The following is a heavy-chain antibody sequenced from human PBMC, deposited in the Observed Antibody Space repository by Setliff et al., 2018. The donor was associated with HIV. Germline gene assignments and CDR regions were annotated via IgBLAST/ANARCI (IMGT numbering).Heavy chain of an antibody. Sequence: PSETLSLTCTVSGFSISSDYYGGWIRQPPGKGLEWIGSIYHSGSTYYNPSLQSRVTMAVDPSKNQFSLKLSSVTAADTAVYYCARSRGTQQEEYYFDYWGPGTLVTVSS. V-gene: IGHV4-38-2*02. CDR2: IYHSGST. CDR1: GFSISSDYY. D-gene: IGHD5-12*01. CDR3: ARSRGTQQEEYYFDY. J-gene: IGHJ4*02.